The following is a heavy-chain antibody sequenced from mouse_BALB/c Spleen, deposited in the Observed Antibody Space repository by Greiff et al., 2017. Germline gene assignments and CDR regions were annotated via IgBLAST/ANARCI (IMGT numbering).Heavy chain of an antibody. CDR1: GFTFSSFG. CDR3: ARTSQLTGTNWFAY. V-gene: IGHV5-17*02. J-gene: IGHJ3*01. CDR2: ISSGSSTI. D-gene: IGHD4-1*01. Sequence: DVHLVESGGGLVQPGGSRKLSCAASGFTFSSFGMHWVRQAPEKGLEWVAYISSGSSTIYYADTVKGRFTISRDNPKNTLFLQMTSLRSEDTAMYYCARTSQLTGTNWFAYWGQGTLVTVSA.